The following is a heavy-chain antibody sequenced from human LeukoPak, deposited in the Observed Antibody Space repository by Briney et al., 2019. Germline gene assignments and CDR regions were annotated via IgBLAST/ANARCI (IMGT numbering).Heavy chain of an antibody. CDR1: GYTFTGYY. J-gene: IGHJ6*02. CDR2: INTNTGNP. Sequence: GASVKVSCKASGYTFTGYYMHWVRQAPGQGLEWMGWINTNTGNPTYAQGFTGRFVFSLDTSVSTAYLQISSLKAEDTAVYYCARDRSDSHWNYYYYYGMDVWGQGTTVTVSS. CDR3: ARDRSDSHWNYYYYYGMDV. D-gene: IGHD1-1*01. V-gene: IGHV7-4-1*02.